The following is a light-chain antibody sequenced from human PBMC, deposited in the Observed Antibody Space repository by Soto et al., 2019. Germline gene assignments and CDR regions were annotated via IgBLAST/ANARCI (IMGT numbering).Light chain of an antibody. CDR2: DVS. V-gene: IGLV2-14*01. J-gene: IGLJ2*01. CDR1: SSDVGGYNY. CDR3: SSYTSSSLVV. Sequence: QSVLTQPASVSGSPGQSITISCTGTSSDVGGYNYVSWYQQHPGRAPKPMIYDVSTRPSGVSNRFSGSKSGNTASLTISGLRAEDEADYYCSSYTSSSLVVFGGGTKLTVL.